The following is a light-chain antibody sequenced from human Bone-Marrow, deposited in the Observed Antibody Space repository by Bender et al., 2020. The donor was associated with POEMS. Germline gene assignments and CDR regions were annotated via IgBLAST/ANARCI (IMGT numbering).Light chain of an antibody. Sequence: QSVLTQPPSASGTPGQRVTISCSGGSIGRIPINWYQQLPGTAPRLVIYADDRRPSGVPNRFSASKSGSSASLAISGLQSEDAADYYCSTWDDRLNAWLFGGGTELTVL. J-gene: IGLJ3*02. CDR3: STWDDRLNAWL. V-gene: IGLV1-44*01. CDR1: SIGRIP. CDR2: ADD.